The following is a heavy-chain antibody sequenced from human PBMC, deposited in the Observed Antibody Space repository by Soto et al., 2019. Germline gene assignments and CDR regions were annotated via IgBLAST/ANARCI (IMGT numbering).Heavy chain of an antibody. J-gene: IGHJ6*02. CDR1: GGTFSSYA. Sequence: ASVKVSCKASGGTFSSYAISWVRQAPGQGLEWMGGIIPIFGTANYAQKFQGRVTITADESTSTAYMELSSLRSEDTAVYYCATYHYSKAVYYGMDVWGQGTTVTVSS. V-gene: IGHV1-69*13. D-gene: IGHD4-4*01. CDR3: ATYHYSKAVYYGMDV. CDR2: IIPIFGTA.